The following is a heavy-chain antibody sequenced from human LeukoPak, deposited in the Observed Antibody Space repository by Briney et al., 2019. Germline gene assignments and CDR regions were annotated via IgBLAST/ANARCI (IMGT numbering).Heavy chain of an antibody. CDR1: GGSISSYY. Sequence: TSETLSLTCTVSGGSISSYYWSWIRQPPGKGLGWIGYIYYSGSTNYNPSLKSRVTISVDTSKNQFSLKLSSVTAADTAVYYCARDRPGSSWYLDYWGRGTLVPVSS. CDR2: IYYSGST. J-gene: IGHJ4*02. CDR3: ARDRPGSSWYLDY. V-gene: IGHV4-59*12. D-gene: IGHD6-13*01.